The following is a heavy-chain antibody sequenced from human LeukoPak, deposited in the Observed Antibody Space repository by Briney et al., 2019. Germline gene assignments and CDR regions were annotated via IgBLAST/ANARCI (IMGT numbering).Heavy chain of an antibody. V-gene: IGHV7-4-1*02. CDR3: ARGTPYDYVWGSYPQSWFDP. Sequence: ASVKVSCKASGYTFTSYYMHWVRQAPGQGLEWMGWINTNTGNPTYAQGFTGRFVFSLDTSVSTAYLQISSLKAEDTAVYYCARGTPYDYVWGSYPQSWFDPWGQGTLVTVSS. CDR1: GYTFTSYY. D-gene: IGHD3-16*02. J-gene: IGHJ5*02. CDR2: INTNTGNP.